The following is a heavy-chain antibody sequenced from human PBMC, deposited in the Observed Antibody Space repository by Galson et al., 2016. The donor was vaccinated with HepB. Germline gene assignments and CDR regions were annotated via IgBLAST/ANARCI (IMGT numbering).Heavy chain of an antibody. CDR1: GFTFSSFS. V-gene: IGHV3-7*01. Sequence: SLRLSCAASGFTFSSFSMSWVRQAPGKGLEWVATIKQDGGDKYYVDSVMGRFTISRDNPKNSVYLQMDHLRAEDTAVYYCARVPRRYTSGWYIAGYWGQGTRVTVS. CDR2: IKQDGGDK. CDR3: ARVPRRYTSGWYIAGY. D-gene: IGHD6-19*01. J-gene: IGHJ4*02.